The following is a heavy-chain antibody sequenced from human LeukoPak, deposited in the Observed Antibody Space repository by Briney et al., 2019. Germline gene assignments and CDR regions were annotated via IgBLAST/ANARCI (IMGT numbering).Heavy chain of an antibody. Sequence: GGSLRLSRPASGFTFSHYVMHWVRQTPGAGREGVAVIWSDGRDKYNAKTVKGRFTISRDNSKTSLFLQMNSLRAEDTAVYYCAEDALRGFDYSNSFQNWGQGILVTVSS. CDR2: IWSDGRDK. J-gene: IGHJ1*01. D-gene: IGHD4-11*01. V-gene: IGHV3-33*06. CDR3: AEDALRGFDYSNSFQN. CDR1: GFTFSHYV.